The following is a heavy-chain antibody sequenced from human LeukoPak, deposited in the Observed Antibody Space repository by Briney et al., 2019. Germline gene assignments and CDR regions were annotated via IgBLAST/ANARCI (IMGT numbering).Heavy chain of an antibody. Sequence: GGSLRLSCAASGFTFRSYWMTWVRQSPGKGLEWVANIKQDGSETYYADSVKGRFTISRDNAKRSLYLQMNSLKTEDTAVYYCTRRGPTNWGGDDYWGQGTLVTVSS. J-gene: IGHJ4*02. CDR3: TRRGPTNWGGDDY. D-gene: IGHD7-27*01. V-gene: IGHV3-7*03. CDR2: IKQDGSET. CDR1: GFTFRSYW.